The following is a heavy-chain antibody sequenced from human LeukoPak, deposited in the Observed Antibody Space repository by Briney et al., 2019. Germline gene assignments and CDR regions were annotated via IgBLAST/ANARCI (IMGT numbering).Heavy chain of an antibody. CDR2: ISGGGDKT. Sequence: GGSLRLSCAASGFTFSSYAMTWVRQAPGKGLEWVSIISGGGDKTYYADSVQGRFTISRDNSKNTLYLQMNSLRAEDTAVYYCAKDRVVRGVMGAGGYWGQGTLVTVSS. V-gene: IGHV3-23*01. CDR3: AKDRVVRGVMGAGGY. J-gene: IGHJ4*02. CDR1: GFTFSSYA. D-gene: IGHD3-10*01.